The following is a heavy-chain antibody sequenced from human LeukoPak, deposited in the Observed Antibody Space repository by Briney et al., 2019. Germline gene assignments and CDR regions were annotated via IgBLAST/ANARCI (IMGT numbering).Heavy chain of an antibody. Sequence: GGSLRLSCAASGFTFSSYSMNWVRQAPGKGLEWVSTISGSGGSTYYADSVKGRFTISRDNSKNTLYLQINSLRAEDTALYYCAKGEDSSGWYPSYFDYWGQGTLVTVSS. V-gene: IGHV3-23*01. D-gene: IGHD6-19*01. CDR1: GFTFSSYS. CDR2: ISGSGGST. CDR3: AKGEDSSGWYPSYFDY. J-gene: IGHJ4*02.